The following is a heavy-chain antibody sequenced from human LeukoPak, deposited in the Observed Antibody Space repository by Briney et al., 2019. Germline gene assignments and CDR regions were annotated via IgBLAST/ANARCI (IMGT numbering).Heavy chain of an antibody. D-gene: IGHD5-24*01. V-gene: IGHV3-30*03. CDR3: AGAVEMATIVPDY. CDR1: GFTFSSYW. J-gene: IGHJ4*02. Sequence: PGGSLRLSCAASGFTFSSYWVHWVRQAPGKGLEWVAVISYDGSNKYYADSVKGRFTISRDNSKNTLYLQMNSLRAEDTAVYYCAGAVEMATIVPDYWGQGTLVTVSS. CDR2: ISYDGSNK.